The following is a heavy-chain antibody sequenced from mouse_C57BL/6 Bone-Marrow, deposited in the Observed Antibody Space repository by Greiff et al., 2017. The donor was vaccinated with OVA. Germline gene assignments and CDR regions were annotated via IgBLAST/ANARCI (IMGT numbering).Heavy chain of an antibody. V-gene: IGHV1-81*01. CDR1: GYTFTSYG. CDR3: ARDSSGYWFAY. CDR2: IYPRSGNT. D-gene: IGHD3-2*02. Sequence: QVQLKESGAELVRPGASVTLSCKASGYTFTSYGISWVKQRTGQGLEWIGEIYPRSGNTYYNEKFKGKATLTADKSSSTAYMELRSLTSEDSAVYFCARDSSGYWFAYWGQGTLVTVSA. J-gene: IGHJ3*01.